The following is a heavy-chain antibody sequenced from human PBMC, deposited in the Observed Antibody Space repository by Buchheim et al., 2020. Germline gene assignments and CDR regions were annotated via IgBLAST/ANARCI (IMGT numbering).Heavy chain of an antibody. CDR3: ARASWLGYCSGGSCYTYGMDV. Sequence: QVQLVESGGGVVQPGRSLRLSCAASGFTFSSYAMHWVRQAPGKELEWVAVISYDGSNKYYADSVKGRFTISRDNSKNTLYLQMNSLRAEDTAVYYCARASWLGYCSGGSCYTYGMDVWGQGTT. D-gene: IGHD2-15*01. CDR1: GFTFSSYA. V-gene: IGHV3-30*04. CDR2: ISYDGSNK. J-gene: IGHJ6*02.